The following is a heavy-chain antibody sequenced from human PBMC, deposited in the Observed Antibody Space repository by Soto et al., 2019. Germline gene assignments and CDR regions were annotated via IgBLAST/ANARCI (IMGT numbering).Heavy chain of an antibody. J-gene: IGHJ4*02. V-gene: IGHV3-73*01. CDR3: TGYNYGDYEVRVYFDY. CDR1: LLTFSDSA. D-gene: IGHD4-17*01. CDR2: IRSEGNSYAT. Sequence: EVQVVESGGGLVQPGGSLQLSCVASLLTFSDSAIHWVRQAPGKGLEWVGRIRSEGNSYATSYAASVKGRFTISRDDSKQTAYLQMKSLRTEDTAIYYCTGYNYGDYEVRVYFDYWGQGTLVTVSS.